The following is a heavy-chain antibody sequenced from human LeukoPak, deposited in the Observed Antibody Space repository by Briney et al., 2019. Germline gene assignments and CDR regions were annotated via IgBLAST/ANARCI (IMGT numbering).Heavy chain of an antibody. V-gene: IGHV4-59*01. D-gene: IGHD1-26*01. CDR3: ARAGSGSYRDAFDI. CDR2: IYYSGST. J-gene: IGHJ3*02. Sequence: PSETLSLTCTVSGGSISSYYWSWIRQPPGKGLEWIGYIYYSGSTNYNPSLKGRVTISVDTSKNQFSLKLSSVTAADTAVYYCARAGSGSYRDAFDIWGQGTMVTVSS. CDR1: GGSISSYY.